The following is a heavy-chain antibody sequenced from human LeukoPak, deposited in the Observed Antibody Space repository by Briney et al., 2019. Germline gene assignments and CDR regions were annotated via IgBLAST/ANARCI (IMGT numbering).Heavy chain of an antibody. J-gene: IGHJ4*01. CDR2: IYHSGST. V-gene: IGHV4-38-2*02. D-gene: IGHD3-22*01. Sequence: SETLSLTCTVSDYSISSGYYWGWIRQPPGKGLEWIGSIYHSGSTYYNPSLKSRVTISVDTSKNQFSLKLSSVTAADTAVYYCARDSKYYDSSGYYSYWGQGTLVTVSS. CDR1: DYSISSGYY. CDR3: ARDSKYYDSSGYYSY.